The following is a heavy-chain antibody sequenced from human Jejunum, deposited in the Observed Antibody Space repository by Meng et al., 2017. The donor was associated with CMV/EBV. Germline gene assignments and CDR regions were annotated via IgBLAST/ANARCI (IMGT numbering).Heavy chain of an antibody. CDR3: AKEGMYSSGSTDY. CDR2: INGDGSTT. V-gene: IGHV3-74*03. CDR1: GFPFSNYW. J-gene: IGHJ4*02. D-gene: IGHD6-19*01. Sequence: SGFPFSNYWMHWVRQAPGKGLVWVSRINGDGSTTAYADSVKGRFTISRDNAKNTLYLQINSLRLEDTAVYYCAKEGMYSSGSTDYWGQGTLVTVSS.